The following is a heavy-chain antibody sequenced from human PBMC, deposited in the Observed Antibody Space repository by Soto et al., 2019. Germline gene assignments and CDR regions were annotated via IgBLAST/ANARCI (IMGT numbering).Heavy chain of an antibody. Sequence: QLQLQESGPGLVKPSETLSLPCTVSGDSINTNDYYWGWIRQPPGKGLEWIGNIFYTGSTVYNPSCESRVNITIDPSKNHVSLELSSVTASDAAVYYCARAARRRWGFDLWGQGTLVPVSS. J-gene: IGHJ4*02. CDR2: IFYTGST. V-gene: IGHV4-39*02. CDR3: ARAARRRWGFDL. CDR1: GDSINTNDYY. D-gene: IGHD4-17*01.